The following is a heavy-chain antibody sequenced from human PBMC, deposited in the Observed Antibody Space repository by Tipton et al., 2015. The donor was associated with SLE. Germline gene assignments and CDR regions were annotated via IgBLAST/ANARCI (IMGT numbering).Heavy chain of an antibody. Sequence: TLSLTCAVYGGSFSVYYWSWIRQPPGNGLEWIGEINHSGSTKYNPSLESRVTISVNTSKNKFSLKLSSVTAADTAVYYCASGAAGEGYYFDYWGQGTLVTVSS. CDR2: INHSGST. D-gene: IGHD3-16*01. V-gene: IGHV4-34*01. J-gene: IGHJ4*02. CDR1: GGSFSVYY. CDR3: ASGAAGEGYYFDY.